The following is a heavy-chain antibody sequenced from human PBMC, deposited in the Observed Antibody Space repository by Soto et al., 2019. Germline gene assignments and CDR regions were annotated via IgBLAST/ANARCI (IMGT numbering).Heavy chain of an antibody. CDR3: ASHSLGFCSGGSCYYYYYGMDV. J-gene: IGHJ6*02. D-gene: IGHD2-15*01. CDR2: FDPEDGET. Sequence: ASVKVSCKVSGYTLTELSMHWVRQAPGKGLEWMGGFDPEDGETIYAQKFQGRVTMTEDKSTDTAYMELSSLISEDTACYYCASHSLGFCSGGSCYYYYYGMDVWGQGTTVTVSS. CDR1: GYTLTELS. V-gene: IGHV1-24*01.